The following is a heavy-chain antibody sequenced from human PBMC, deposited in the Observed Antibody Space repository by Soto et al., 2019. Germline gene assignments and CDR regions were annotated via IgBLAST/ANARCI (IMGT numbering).Heavy chain of an antibody. J-gene: IGHJ4*02. V-gene: IGHV4-39*01. Sequence: SETLSLTCTVSGGSISSSSYYWGWIRQPPGKGLEWIGSIYYSGSTYYNPSLKSRVTISVDTSKNQFSLRLSSVTAADTAVYYCARQPPYSFAYCSSASCYEDFWGQGTLVTVSS. CDR3: ARQPPYSFAYCSSASCYEDF. CDR2: IYYSGST. D-gene: IGHD2-2*01. CDR1: GGSISSSSYY.